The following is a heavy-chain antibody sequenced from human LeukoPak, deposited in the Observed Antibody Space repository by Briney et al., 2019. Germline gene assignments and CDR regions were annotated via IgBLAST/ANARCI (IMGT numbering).Heavy chain of an antibody. CDR2: ISVDGSNK. CDR3: ARGGDYYYDSSGYYSPVDY. CDR1: VFTFSNYA. V-gene: IGHV3-30*04. Sequence: GRSLRLSCAASVFTFSNYAMQWVRQAPGKGLEWVAIISVDGSNKYYTDSVKGRFTISRDNTRNTLYLQMNSLRAEDTAMYYCARGGDYYYDSSGYYSPVDYWGQGTLVTVSS. J-gene: IGHJ4*02. D-gene: IGHD3-22*01.